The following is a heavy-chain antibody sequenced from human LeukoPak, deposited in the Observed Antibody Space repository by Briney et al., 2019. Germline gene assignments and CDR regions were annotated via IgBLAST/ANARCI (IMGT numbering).Heavy chain of an antibody. CDR1: GFTFGSYA. D-gene: IGHD6-19*01. J-gene: IGHJ4*02. CDR3: AKSGVAGSFDY. V-gene: IGHV3-23*01. CDR2: ISGRDGST. Sequence: GGSLRLSWAASGFTFGSYAMSWVGHAPGKGLEWVSAISGRDGSTYYPDSGKGRFTISRDNSKNTLYLQMNSLRAEDTAVYYCAKSGVAGSFDYWGQGTLVTVSS.